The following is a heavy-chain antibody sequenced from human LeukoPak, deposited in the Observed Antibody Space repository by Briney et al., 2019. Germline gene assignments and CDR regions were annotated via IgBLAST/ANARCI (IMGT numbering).Heavy chain of an antibody. CDR1: GFTFDDYG. CDR3: ARRAGAYSHPYDY. Sequence: GGSLRLSCAASGFTFDDYGMSWVRQVPGKGLEWVSGINWNGGGTGNADSVKGRFTISRDNAKNTLYLQMNSLRAEDTAVYYCARRAGAYSHPYDYWGQGTLVTVSS. CDR2: INWNGGGT. J-gene: IGHJ4*02. V-gene: IGHV3-20*04. D-gene: IGHD4/OR15-4a*01.